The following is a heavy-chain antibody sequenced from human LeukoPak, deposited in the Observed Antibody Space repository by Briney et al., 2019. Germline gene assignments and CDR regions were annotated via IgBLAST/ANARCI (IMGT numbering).Heavy chain of an antibody. Sequence: GGSLRLSCAASGLTPSHHCMSWVRQTPGKGLEGVSNIKGDASETYYADSVKGRFTISRDNAKNILYLHMNSTREEDTAVYYCARGHTIFDPRGLGTLVTVSS. J-gene: IGHJ5*02. V-gene: IGHV3-7*01. CDR1: GLTPSHHC. CDR2: IKGDASET. CDR3: ARGHTIFDP.